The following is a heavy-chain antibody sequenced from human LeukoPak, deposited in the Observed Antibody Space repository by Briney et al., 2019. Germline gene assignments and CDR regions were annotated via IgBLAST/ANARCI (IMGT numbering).Heavy chain of an antibody. J-gene: IGHJ5*02. CDR2: MNPNSGNT. D-gene: IGHD3-22*01. CDR1: GYTFTSYD. CDR3: ARDGRGWDYYYDSSGYYDNWFDP. V-gene: IGHV1-8*01. Sequence: ASVKVSCKASGYTFTSYDINWVRQATGQGLEWMGWMNPNSGNTGYAQKFQGRVTMTRNTPISTAYMELSSLRSEDTAVYYCARDGRGWDYYYDSSGYYDNWFDPWGQGTLVTVSS.